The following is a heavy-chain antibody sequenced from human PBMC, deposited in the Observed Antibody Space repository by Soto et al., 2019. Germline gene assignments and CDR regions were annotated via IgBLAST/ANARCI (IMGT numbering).Heavy chain of an antibody. J-gene: IGHJ3*02. D-gene: IGHD3-10*01. CDR2: IDWDDDK. CDR3: ARIYGRRYYGAFEI. CDR1: GFSLSPSGMR. V-gene: IGHV2-70*01. Sequence: SGPTLLNPTQTLTLTCTFSGFSLSPSGMRVSRIRQPPGKALEWLALIDWDDDKYYSTSLKTRLTIYKATSKHQVVLTMTNMDPVDTSTYYCARIYGRRYYGAFEIWGQGTMVTVSS.